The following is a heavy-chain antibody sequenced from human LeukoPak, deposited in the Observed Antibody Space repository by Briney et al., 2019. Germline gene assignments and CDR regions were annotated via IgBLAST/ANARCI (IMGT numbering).Heavy chain of an antibody. CDR2: ISSSSSYI. CDR3: ARERLRWEEIDY. J-gene: IGHJ4*02. Sequence: KSGGSLRLSCAVSGFTFSSYSMNWVRQAPGKGLEWVSSISSSSSYIYYADSVKGRFTISRDNAKNSLYLQMNSLRAEDTAVYYCARERLRWEEIDYWGQGTLVTVSS. D-gene: IGHD4-23*01. V-gene: IGHV3-21*01. CDR1: GFTFSSYS.